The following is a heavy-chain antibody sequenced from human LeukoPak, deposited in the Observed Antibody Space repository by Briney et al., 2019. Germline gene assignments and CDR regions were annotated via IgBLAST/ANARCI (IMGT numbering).Heavy chain of an antibody. Sequence: SETLSLTCTVSGGSISSYYWSWIRKPAGKGLEWIGRIYTSGSTNYNPSLKSRVTMSVDTSKNQFSLKLSSLTAADTAVYYCARGGVGYGDYGVNLYDYWGQGTLVTVSS. CDR1: GGSISSYY. D-gene: IGHD4-17*01. J-gene: IGHJ4*02. V-gene: IGHV4-4*07. CDR3: ARGGVGYGDYGVNLYDY. CDR2: IYTSGST.